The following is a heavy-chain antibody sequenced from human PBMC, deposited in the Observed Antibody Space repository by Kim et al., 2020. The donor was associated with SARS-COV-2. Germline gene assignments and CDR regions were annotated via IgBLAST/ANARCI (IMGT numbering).Heavy chain of an antibody. Sequence: YTPSLQRRVTISVDTSKNQFSLKLSSVTAADTAVYYCARPLGSFDSSGFLYWGQGTLVTVSS. D-gene: IGHD3-22*01. CDR3: ARPLGSFDSSGFLY. V-gene: IGHV4-39*01. J-gene: IGHJ4*02.